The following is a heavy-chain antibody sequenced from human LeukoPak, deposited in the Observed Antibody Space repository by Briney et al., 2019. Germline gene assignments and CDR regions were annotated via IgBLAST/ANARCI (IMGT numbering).Heavy chain of an antibody. J-gene: IGHJ4*02. CDR3: TTDLPRIAVESSDY. V-gene: IGHV3-15*07. CDR2: IKSKTDGGTT. CDR1: EFTFSSYS. Sequence: GGSLRLSCAASEFTFSSYSMNWVRQAPGKGLEWVGRIKSKTDGGTTDYAAPVKGRFTISRDDSKNTLYLQMNSLKTEDTAVYYCTTDLPRIAVESSDYWGQGTLVTVSS. D-gene: IGHD6-19*01.